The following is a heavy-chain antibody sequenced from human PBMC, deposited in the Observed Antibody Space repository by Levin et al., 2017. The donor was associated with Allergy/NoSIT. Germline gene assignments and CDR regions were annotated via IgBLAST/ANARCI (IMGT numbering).Heavy chain of an antibody. Sequence: ASVKVSCKASGGTFSSYTISWVRQAPGQGLEWMGRIIPILGIANYAQKFQGRVTITADKSTSTAYMELSSLRSEDTAVYYCASRDGYNYSRPLYYYGMDVWGQGTTVTVSS. D-gene: IGHD5-24*01. CDR3: ASRDGYNYSRPLYYYGMDV. CDR1: GGTFSSYT. CDR2: IIPILGIA. J-gene: IGHJ6*02. V-gene: IGHV1-69*02.